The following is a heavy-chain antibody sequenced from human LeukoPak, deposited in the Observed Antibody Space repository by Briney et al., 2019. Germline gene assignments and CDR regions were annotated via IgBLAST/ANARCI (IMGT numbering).Heavy chain of an antibody. J-gene: IGHJ4*02. Sequence: PGGSLRLPCAASGFTFSNAWMSWVRQAPGKGLEWVARIKSKTDGGTTDYTAPVKGRFTISRDDSKNSLYLQMNSLKTEDTGVYYCTTDALWGQGTLVTVSS. CDR2: IKSKTDGGTT. CDR3: TTDAL. CDR1: GFTFSNAW. V-gene: IGHV3-15*01.